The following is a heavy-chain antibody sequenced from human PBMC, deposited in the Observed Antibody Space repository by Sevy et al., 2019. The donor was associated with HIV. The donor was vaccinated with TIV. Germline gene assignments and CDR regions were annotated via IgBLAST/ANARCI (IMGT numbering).Heavy chain of an antibody. CDR2: ISRTSESI. CDR1: GLSLKDFE. Sequence: GGSLRLSCVVSGLSLKDFEMNWVRQTPGKGLEWLSYISRTSESIYYADSVKGRFTISRDNAKNSLYLQMNNLRAEDTALYYCAAGTIDYWGQGTLVTVSS. D-gene: IGHD1-1*01. J-gene: IGHJ4*02. CDR3: AAGTIDY. V-gene: IGHV3-48*03.